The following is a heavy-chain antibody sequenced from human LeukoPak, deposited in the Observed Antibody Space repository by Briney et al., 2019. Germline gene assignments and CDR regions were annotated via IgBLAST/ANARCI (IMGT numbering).Heavy chain of an antibody. D-gene: IGHD4-17*01. CDR2: ISGSSGYI. Sequence: TGGSLRLSCAASGFTFSSYEMNWVRQAPGKGLEWVSSISGSSGYIYYADSVKGRFTISRDNAKNSLYLQMNSLRAEDTAVYYCARDYYGDYHFDYWGQGTLVTVSS. CDR3: ARDYYGDYHFDY. CDR1: GFTFSSYE. J-gene: IGHJ4*02. V-gene: IGHV3-21*01.